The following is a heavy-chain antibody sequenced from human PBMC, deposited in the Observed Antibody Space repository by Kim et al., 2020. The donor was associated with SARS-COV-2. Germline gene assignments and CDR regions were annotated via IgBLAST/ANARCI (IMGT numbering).Heavy chain of an antibody. V-gene: IGHV4-61*01. Sequence: SETLSLTCTVSGGSVSSGSYYWSWIRQPPGKGLEWIGYSYYSGSTNYNPSLKSRVTISVDTSKNQFSLKLSSVTAADTAVYYCARGGTYYDFWNYYYGMDVWGPGTTVTVSS. D-gene: IGHD3-3*01. J-gene: IGHJ6*02. CDR2: SYYSGST. CDR1: GGSVSSGSYY. CDR3: ARGGTYYDFWNYYYGMDV.